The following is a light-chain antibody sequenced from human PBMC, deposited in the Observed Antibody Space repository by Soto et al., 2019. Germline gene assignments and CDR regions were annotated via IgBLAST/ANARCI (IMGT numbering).Light chain of an antibody. V-gene: IGKV3-20*01. Sequence: EIVLMQSPGTLSLSPGERATLSCRASQTLRRTYIAWYQQKRGQAPRVVIYGASNRATGIPDRFSGSGSGTDFSLTISRLEPEDFAVYYCHQYDNAPQTFGQGTKVDIK. CDR2: GAS. J-gene: IGKJ2*01. CDR1: QTLRRTY. CDR3: HQYDNAPQT.